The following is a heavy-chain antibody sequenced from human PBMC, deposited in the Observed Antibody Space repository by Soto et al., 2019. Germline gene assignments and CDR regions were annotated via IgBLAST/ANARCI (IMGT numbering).Heavy chain of an antibody. V-gene: IGHV3-48*02. CDR1: GFTFSSYS. Sequence: GGSLRLSCAASGFTFSSYSMNWVCQAPGKGLEWVSYISSSSTIYYADSVKGRFTISRDNAKNSLYLQMNSLRDEDTAVYYCARGTGTDDYWGQGTLVTVSS. CDR2: ISSSSTI. J-gene: IGHJ4*02. CDR3: ARGTGTDDY. D-gene: IGHD1-1*01.